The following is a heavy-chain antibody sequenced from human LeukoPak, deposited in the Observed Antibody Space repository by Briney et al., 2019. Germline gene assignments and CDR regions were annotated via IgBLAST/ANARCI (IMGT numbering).Heavy chain of an antibody. D-gene: IGHD5-18*01. CDR3: ACLDTAMAFDY. CDR1: GASFSDYY. Sequence: SETLSLTCAVYGASFSDYYWSWIRQPPGKGLEWIGEINEIGGTNYSPSLKSRVTISVDTSKNQFSLKLSSVTAADTAVYYCACLDTAMAFDYWGQGTLVTVSS. CDR2: INEIGGT. V-gene: IGHV4-34*01. J-gene: IGHJ4*02.